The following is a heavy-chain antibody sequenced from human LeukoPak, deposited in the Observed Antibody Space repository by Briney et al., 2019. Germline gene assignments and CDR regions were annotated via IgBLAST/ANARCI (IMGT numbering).Heavy chain of an antibody. CDR2: IIPIFGTA. V-gene: IGHV1-69*05. Sequence: SVKVSCKASAGSFSSYAISWVRQDPGQGLEWMGRIIPIFGTANYAQKLQGRVTITTDESTSTAYMELSSLRSEDTAVYYCARGAGYSYGRNFDYWGQGTLVTVSS. D-gene: IGHD5-18*01. CDR1: AGSFSSYA. J-gene: IGHJ4*02. CDR3: ARGAGYSYGRNFDY.